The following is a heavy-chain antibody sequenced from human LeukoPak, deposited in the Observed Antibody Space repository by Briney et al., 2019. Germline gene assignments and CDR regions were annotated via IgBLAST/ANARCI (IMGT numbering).Heavy chain of an antibody. CDR3: LRHSVEREKWRAFDI. D-gene: IGHD1-1*01. CDR1: GFTFSSYW. CDR2: IKQDGSEK. J-gene: IGHJ3*02. V-gene: IGHV3-7*01. Sequence: PGGSLRLSRAASGFTFSSYWMSWVRQAPGKGLEWVANIKQDGSEKNYGESVKGRFTISRDNAKNSLFLDLKSLRVEDTAVYYCLRHSVEREKWRAFDIWGQGTVVTVSS.